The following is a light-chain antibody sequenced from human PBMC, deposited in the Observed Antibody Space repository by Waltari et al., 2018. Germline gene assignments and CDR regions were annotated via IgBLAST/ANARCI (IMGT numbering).Light chain of an antibody. J-gene: IGLJ2*01. CDR2: DVS. Sequence: QSALTQPASVSGSPGQSITISCTGTSSDVGTYNYVSWYQPHPGKAPKLMIFDVSIRPSGVSNRCSGSKSGNTASLTISGLQAEDEADYYCSSYISSSTLELFGGGTSLTVL. CDR1: SSDVGTYNY. CDR3: SSYISSSTLEL. V-gene: IGLV2-14*03.